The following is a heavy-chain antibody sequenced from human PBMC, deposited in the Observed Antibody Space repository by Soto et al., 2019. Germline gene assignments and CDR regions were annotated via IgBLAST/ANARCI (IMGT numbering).Heavy chain of an antibody. CDR2: ISYDGSNK. V-gene: IGHV3-30*18. J-gene: IGHJ4*02. CDR1: GFTFSSYG. D-gene: IGHD2-15*01. CDR3: AKDHQFDVVAAPAPDY. Sequence: QVQLVESGGGVVQPGRSLRLSCAASGFTFSSYGMHWVRQAPGKGLERVAVISYDGSNKYYADSVKGRFTISRDNSKNTLYLQMNSLRAEDTAVYYCAKDHQFDVVAAPAPDYWGQGTLVTVSS.